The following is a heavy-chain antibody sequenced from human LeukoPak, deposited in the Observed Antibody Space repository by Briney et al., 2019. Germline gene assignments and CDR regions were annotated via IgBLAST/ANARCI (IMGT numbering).Heavy chain of an antibody. J-gene: IGHJ4*02. V-gene: IGHV4-34*01. CDR2: INHSGST. CDR3: ASVGATMRGDY. D-gene: IGHD1-26*01. CDR1: GFTFSSYS. Sequence: GSLRLSCAASGFTFSSYSMNWVRQPPGKGLEWIGEINHSGSTNYNPSLKSRVTISVDTSKNQFSLKLSSVTAADTAVYYCASVGATMRGDYWGQGTLVTVSS.